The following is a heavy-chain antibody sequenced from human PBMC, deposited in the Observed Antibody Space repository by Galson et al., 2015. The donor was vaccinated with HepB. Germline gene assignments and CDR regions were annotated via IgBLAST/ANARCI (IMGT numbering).Heavy chain of an antibody. J-gene: IGHJ2*01. CDR3: AKAGLLGRGLGVVDWFYDL. CDR2: ISHRGGYT. D-gene: IGHD3-16*01. V-gene: IGHV3-23*01. CDR1: GFTFSSSA. Sequence: SLRLSCAASGFTFSSSAMTWVRQAPGKGLEWVSSISHRGGYTYYADSVKGRFIISRDNSKNTLSLQMNSLRAEDTALYYCAKAGLLGRGLGVVDWFYDLWGRGTLVTVSS.